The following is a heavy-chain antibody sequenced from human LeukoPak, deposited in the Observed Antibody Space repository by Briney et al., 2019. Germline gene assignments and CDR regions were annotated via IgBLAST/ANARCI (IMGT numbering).Heavy chain of an antibody. J-gene: IGHJ4*02. CDR3: AKHGYCSGISCFFDF. V-gene: IGHV3-23*01. Sequence: GGSLRLSCAASGFTFSSYAMSWVRQAPGKGLEWVSAISGSGGSTYYADSVKGRFTISRDSSKNTLYLQMNSLRAEDTALYYCAKHGYCSGISCFFDFWGQGTLVTVSS. D-gene: IGHD2-2*03. CDR2: ISGSGGST. CDR1: GFTFSSYA.